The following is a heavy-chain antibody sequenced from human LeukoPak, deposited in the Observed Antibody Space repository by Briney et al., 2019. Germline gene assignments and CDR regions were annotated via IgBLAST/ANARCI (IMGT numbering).Heavy chain of an antibody. Sequence: ASVKVSCKASGYTFTSYGISWVRQAPGQGLEWMGWISAYNGNTNYAQKLQGRVTITTDESTSTAYMELSSLRSEDTAVYYCARASSGWPDYWGQGTLVTVSS. J-gene: IGHJ4*02. V-gene: IGHV1-18*01. CDR3: ARASSGWPDY. D-gene: IGHD6-19*01. CDR2: ISAYNGNT. CDR1: GYTFTSYG.